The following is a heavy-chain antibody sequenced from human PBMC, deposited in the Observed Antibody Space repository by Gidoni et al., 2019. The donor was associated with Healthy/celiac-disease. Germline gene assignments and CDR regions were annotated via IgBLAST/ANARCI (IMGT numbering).Heavy chain of an antibody. D-gene: IGHD5-12*01. V-gene: IGHV4-34*01. Sequence: QVQLQQWGAGLLKPSETLSLTCAVYGGSFSGYYWSWIRQPPGKGLEWIGEINQSGSTNYNPSLKSRVTISVDTSKNQFSLKLSSVTAADTAVYYCARGRGMATTYYYYGMDVWGQGTTVTVSS. CDR3: ARGRGMATTYYYYGMDV. CDR1: GGSFSGYY. J-gene: IGHJ6*02. CDR2: INQSGST.